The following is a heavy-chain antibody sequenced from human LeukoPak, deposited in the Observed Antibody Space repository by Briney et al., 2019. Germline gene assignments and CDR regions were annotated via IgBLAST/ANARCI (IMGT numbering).Heavy chain of an antibody. CDR1: GYTFTGYY. CDR3: ASSSIAAAGAFDY. CDR2: INPNSGGT. Sequence: ASVKVSCKASGYTFTGYYMHWVRQAPGQGLEWMGWINPNSGGTNYAQKFQGRVTMTRDTSISTAYMELSRLRSDDTAVYYCASSSIAAAGAFDYWGQGTLVTASS. D-gene: IGHD6-13*01. V-gene: IGHV1-2*02. J-gene: IGHJ4*02.